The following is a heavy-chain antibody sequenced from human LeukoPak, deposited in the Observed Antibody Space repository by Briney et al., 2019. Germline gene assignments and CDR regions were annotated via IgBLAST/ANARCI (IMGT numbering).Heavy chain of an antibody. Sequence: GGSLRLSCAASGFTFTNYNMNWVRQAPGKGLEWLSSITSDSRYKYYGDSVKGRFTISRDNAKNSLFLQIDSLRAEDTAVYYCARGLYRGYSFDYWGQGTLATVSS. D-gene: IGHD2-15*01. J-gene: IGHJ4*02. V-gene: IGHV3-21*01. CDR2: ITSDSRYK. CDR1: GFTFTNYN. CDR3: ARGLYRGYSFDY.